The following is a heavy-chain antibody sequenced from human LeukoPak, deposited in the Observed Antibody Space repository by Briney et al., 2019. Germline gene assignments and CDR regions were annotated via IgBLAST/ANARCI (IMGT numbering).Heavy chain of an antibody. CDR1: GFNVSTNY. CDR2: IYSGGST. V-gene: IGHV3-66*01. D-gene: IGHD2-21*02. CDR3: ARAHPYCGGDCPPNFDY. Sequence: GGSLRLSCAASGFNVSTNYMSWVRQAPGKGLEWVSVIYSGGSTYYADSVKGRFTISRDNSKNTLYLQMNSLRAEDTAVYYCARAHPYCGGDCPPNFDYWGQGTLVTVSS. J-gene: IGHJ4*02.